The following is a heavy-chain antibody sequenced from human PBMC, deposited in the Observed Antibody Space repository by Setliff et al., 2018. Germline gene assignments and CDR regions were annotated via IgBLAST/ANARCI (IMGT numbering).Heavy chain of an antibody. Sequence: GGSLRLSCAASGFNFRSYAMTWVRQAPGKGLEWVSTMGAGGDTYYAAPVEGRFTISRDDSKKTLFLQMNSLITEDTAVYYCTTDCTESRCYGDGAFDIWGQGTTVTVSS. V-gene: IGHV3-23*01. CDR1: GFNFRSYA. CDR2: MGAGGDT. J-gene: IGHJ3*02. D-gene: IGHD2-2*01. CDR3: TTDCTESRCYGDGAFDI.